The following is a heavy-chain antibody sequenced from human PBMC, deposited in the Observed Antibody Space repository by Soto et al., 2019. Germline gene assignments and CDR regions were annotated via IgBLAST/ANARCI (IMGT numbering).Heavy chain of an antibody. Sequence: KVSCNTSGYIFTTYAIHWVRQPLRQSLVFLAWMNIGDGAAKVSQNVADRVTLTRDRSASTAYMELTGLTSEDTAIYFCARDQVEASYPLAIEYWGQGTQVTVSS. V-gene: IGHV1-3*04. CDR2: MNIGDGAA. D-gene: IGHD2-15*01. CDR3: ARDQVEASYPLAIEY. J-gene: IGHJ4*02. CDR1: GYIFTTYA.